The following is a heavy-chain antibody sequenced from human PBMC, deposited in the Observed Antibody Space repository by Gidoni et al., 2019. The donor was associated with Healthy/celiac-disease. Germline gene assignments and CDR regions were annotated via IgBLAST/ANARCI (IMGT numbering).Heavy chain of an antibody. CDR3: ARGDYDYVWGSYSPGDY. J-gene: IGHJ4*02. V-gene: IGHV3-33*01. D-gene: IGHD3-16*01. CDR2: IWYDGSNK. Sequence: QVQLVESGGGVVQPGRSLRLSCAASGFTFSSSGMHWVRQAPGKGLEWVAVIWYDGSNKYYADSVKGRFTISRDNSKNTLYLQMNSLRAEDTAVYYCARGDYDYVWGSYSPGDYWGQGTLVTVSS. CDR1: GFTFSSSG.